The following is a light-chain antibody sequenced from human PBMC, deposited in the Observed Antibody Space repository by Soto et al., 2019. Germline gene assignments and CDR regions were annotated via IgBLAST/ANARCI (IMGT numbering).Light chain of an antibody. CDR2: AAS. CDR1: QAIXND. J-gene: IGKJ1*01. V-gene: IGKV1-17*01. Sequence: DIQMTQSPSSLSXSXXXXXXXXXRXXQAIXNDLGWYQQKPGKAPMRLIYAASSLQSGVPSRFTGSGSGTEFTLTVSSLQPEDFATYYCLQYNTFPWTFGQGTRVEIK. CDR3: LQYNTFPWT.